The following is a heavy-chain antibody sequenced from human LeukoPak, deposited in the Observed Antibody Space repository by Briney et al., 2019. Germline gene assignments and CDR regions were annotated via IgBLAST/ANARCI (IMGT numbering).Heavy chain of an antibody. CDR1: GFTFSSYA. Sequence: PGGSLRLSCAASGFTFSSYAMSWVRQAPGKGLEWVSAISGSGGSTYYADSVKGQFTISRDNSKNTLYLQMNSLRAEDTAVYYCAKDGDTAMATYYYGRDVWGQGTTVTVSS. D-gene: IGHD5-18*01. J-gene: IGHJ6*02. CDR3: AKDGDTAMATYYYGRDV. V-gene: IGHV3-23*01. CDR2: ISGSGGST.